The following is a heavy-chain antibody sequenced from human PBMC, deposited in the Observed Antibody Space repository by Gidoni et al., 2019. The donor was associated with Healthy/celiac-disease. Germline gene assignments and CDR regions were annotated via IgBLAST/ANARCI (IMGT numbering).Heavy chain of an antibody. V-gene: IGHV3-23*01. CDR2: MSGSGGST. Sequence: EVQLFESGGGLVQPGGSLSLSCAAPGFTFSSYAMSWVRQAPGKGLEWVSAMSGSGGSTYYADSVKGRFTISRDNSKNTLYLQMNSLRAEDTAVYYCAKALSKGRDAFDIWGQGTMVNVSS. CDR1: GFTFSSYA. J-gene: IGHJ3*02. D-gene: IGHD4-4*01. CDR3: AKALSKGRDAFDI.